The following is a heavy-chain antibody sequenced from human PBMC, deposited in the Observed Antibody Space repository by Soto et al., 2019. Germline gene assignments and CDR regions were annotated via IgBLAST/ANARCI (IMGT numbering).Heavy chain of an antibody. D-gene: IGHD3-10*01. CDR3: AKRGDSYYGGMNV. Sequence: EVQLLASVGGLVQPGGSLRLSCAASGFTFYKYSMDWVRQAPGKGLEWVSSISARSDKTYYADSVKGRFTISRDDYKSTLYLQVRSLRAEDAAIYYCAKRGDSYYGGMNVWGQGTTVPVSS. CDR2: ISARSDKT. CDR1: GFTFYKYS. V-gene: IGHV3-23*01. J-gene: IGHJ6*02.